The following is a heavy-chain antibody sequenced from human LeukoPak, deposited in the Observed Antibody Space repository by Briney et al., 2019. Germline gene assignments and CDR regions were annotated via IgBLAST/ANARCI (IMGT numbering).Heavy chain of an antibody. J-gene: IGHJ4*02. D-gene: IGHD5-12*01. Sequence: GGSLRLSCAASGFTFSSYSMTWVRQAPGKGLEWVSHISGGSSSVYYADSVKGRFTISRDNAKNSLHLQMNSLRDEDTAVYYCARKYGGYADYWGQGTLVTVSP. CDR2: ISGGSSSV. CDR3: ARKYGGYADY. V-gene: IGHV3-48*02. CDR1: GFTFSSYS.